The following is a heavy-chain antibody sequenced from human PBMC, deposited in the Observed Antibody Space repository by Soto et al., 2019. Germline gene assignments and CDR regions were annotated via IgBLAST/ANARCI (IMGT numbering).Heavy chain of an antibody. CDR1: GYTFTGYY. J-gene: IGHJ4*02. CDR3: GRGRSGELVVFY. V-gene: IGHV1-2*02. CDR2: ISPNSGGT. D-gene: IGHD1-7*01. Sequence: QVQLVQSGAEVKKSGASVKVSCKASGYTFTGYYIHWVRQAPGQGFEWMGEISPNSGGTKYAQKFQGRVTMNRDTSTSTVYKELNNLSPDDTAVYYCGRGRSGELVVFYWGQGTLVTVYS.